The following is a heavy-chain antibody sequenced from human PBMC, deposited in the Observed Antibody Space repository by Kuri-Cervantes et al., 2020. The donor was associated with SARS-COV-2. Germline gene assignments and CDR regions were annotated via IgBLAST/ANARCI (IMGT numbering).Heavy chain of an antibody. CDR1: GFTFSSYA. V-gene: IGHV3-48*01. CDR2: ISSSSSTI. CDR3: TTGEGIAVAAVVY. D-gene: IGHD6-19*01. J-gene: IGHJ4*02. Sequence: GESLKISCAASGFTFSSYAMHWVRQAPGKGLEWVSYISSSSSTIYYADSVKGRFTISRDNAKNSLYLQMNSLRAEDTAVYYCTTGEGIAVAAVVYWGQGTLVTVSS.